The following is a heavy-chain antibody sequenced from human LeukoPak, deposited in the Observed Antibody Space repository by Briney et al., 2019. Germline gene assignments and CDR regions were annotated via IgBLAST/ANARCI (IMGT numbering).Heavy chain of an antibody. Sequence: GGSLRLSCVASGLTVSSNYMSWVRQAPGKGLEWVSVIYSGGTTYYADSVKGRFTISRDNSKNTLYLQMNSLRAEDTAVYYCARVPPDSSGWYLRQMAFDIWGQGTMVTVSS. J-gene: IGHJ3*02. V-gene: IGHV3-66*01. D-gene: IGHD6-19*01. CDR3: ARVPPDSSGWYLRQMAFDI. CDR2: IYSGGTT. CDR1: GLTVSSNY.